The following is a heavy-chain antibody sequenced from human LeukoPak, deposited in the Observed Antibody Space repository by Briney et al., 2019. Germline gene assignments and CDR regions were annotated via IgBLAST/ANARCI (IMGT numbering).Heavy chain of an antibody. D-gene: IGHD3-22*01. Sequence: SETLSLTCTVSGGSVTSYYWSWIRQPPGKRLEWIGYIYYTGNTNYNPSFKSRVTISVDTSKNQFSLKLTSVTAADTAVYYCARHYFDSSGPDPWGQGTLVTVSS. J-gene: IGHJ5*02. V-gene: IGHV4-59*02. CDR1: GGSVTSYY. CDR2: IYYTGNT. CDR3: ARHYFDSSGPDP.